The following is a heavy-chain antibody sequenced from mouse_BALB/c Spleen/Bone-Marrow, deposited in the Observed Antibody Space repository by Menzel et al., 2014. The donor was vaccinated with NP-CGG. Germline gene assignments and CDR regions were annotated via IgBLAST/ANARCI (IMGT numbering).Heavy chain of an antibody. J-gene: IGHJ4*01. Sequence: EVQGVESGAELVKPGASVKLSCTASGFNIKDTHMHWVKQRPEQGLEWIGRIDPANGNTKYDPKFQGKATITADTSSNTAYLQLSSLTSEDTAVYYCARPIFLWGQGTSVTVSS. CDR3: ARPIFL. V-gene: IGHV14-3*02. CDR2: IDPANGNT. CDR1: GFNIKDTH.